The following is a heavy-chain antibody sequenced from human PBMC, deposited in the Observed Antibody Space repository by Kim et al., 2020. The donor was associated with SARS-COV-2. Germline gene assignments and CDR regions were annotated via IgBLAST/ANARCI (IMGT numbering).Heavy chain of an antibody. Sequence: YYADSVKGRFTISRDNAKNSLYLQMNSLRAEDTAVYYCASIYSSGPLFDYWGQGTLVTVSS. V-gene: IGHV3-7*03. CDR3: ASIYSSGPLFDY. D-gene: IGHD6-25*01. J-gene: IGHJ4*02.